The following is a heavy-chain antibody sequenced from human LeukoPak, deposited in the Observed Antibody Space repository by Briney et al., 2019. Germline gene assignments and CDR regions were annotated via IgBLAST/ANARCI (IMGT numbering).Heavy chain of an antibody. D-gene: IGHD3-22*01. J-gene: IGHJ4*02. V-gene: IGHV4-39*01. CDR2: IYFSGTT. CDR1: GGSISSSGYY. Sequence: PSETLSLTRTVSGGSISSSGYYWGWVRQPPGKGLEWIGIIYFSGTTYYNPSLKSRVTISVDTSKNQFSLKLNSVTAADTAVYYCARLVDYYDSRGYFDYWGQGALVTVSS. CDR3: ARLVDYYDSRGYFDY.